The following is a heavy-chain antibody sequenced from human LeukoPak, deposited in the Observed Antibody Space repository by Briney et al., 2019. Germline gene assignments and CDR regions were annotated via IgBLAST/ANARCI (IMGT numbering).Heavy chain of an antibody. V-gene: IGHV1-69*06. CDR2: IIPIFGTA. Sequence: ASVKVSCKASGGTFSSYAISWVRQAPGQGLEWMGGIIPIFGTANYAQKFQGRVTITADKSTSTAYMELSSLRSEDTAVYYCASPYYYDSSGYPLNWGQGTLVTVSS. D-gene: IGHD3-22*01. J-gene: IGHJ4*02. CDR1: GGTFSSYA. CDR3: ASPYYYDSSGYPLN.